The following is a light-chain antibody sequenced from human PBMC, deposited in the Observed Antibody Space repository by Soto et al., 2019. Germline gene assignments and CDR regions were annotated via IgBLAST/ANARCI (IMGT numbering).Light chain of an antibody. CDR1: QSVSSN. CDR2: DAS. Sequence: EILMTQFPATLSESPGERVTLSCRASQSVSSNVAWYQQKPGEAPRLLIFDASARAVDIPGRFSGSVSGTEFTLTISSLQPEDFAVYFCHSYDNWPPGTFVQGTKVEIK. J-gene: IGKJ1*01. V-gene: IGKV3D-15*01. CDR3: HSYDNWPPGT.